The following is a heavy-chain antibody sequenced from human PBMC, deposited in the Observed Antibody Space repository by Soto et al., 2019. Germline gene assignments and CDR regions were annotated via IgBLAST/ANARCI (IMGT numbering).Heavy chain of an antibody. CDR1: GYTFTDVG. CDR3: ARDSGNLGNWAYFFDY. CDR2: ISAYNSNT. Sequence: QGQLVQSGAEVKKPGASVKVSCKASGYTFTDVGISWVRQAPGQGLEWMGWISAYNSNTNYAQKVQGRVTMTTDTSTSTSYMELRNLTSDDTALYYCARDSGNLGNWAYFFDYWGQGTLVTVSS. V-gene: IGHV1-18*01. J-gene: IGHJ4*02. D-gene: IGHD7-27*01.